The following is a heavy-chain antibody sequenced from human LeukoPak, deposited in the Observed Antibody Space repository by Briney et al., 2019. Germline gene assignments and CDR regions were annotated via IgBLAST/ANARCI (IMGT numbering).Heavy chain of an antibody. D-gene: IGHD2-2*01. Sequence: GGSLRLSCAASGFTFSDYYMSWIRQAPGKGLECVSYISSSSSYTNYADSVKGRLTISRDNAKNSLYLQMNSLRAEDTAVYYCARVNGGYCSSTSCHGIYFDSWGQGTLVTVSS. J-gene: IGHJ4*02. V-gene: IGHV3-11*05. CDR1: GFTFSDYY. CDR3: ARVNGGYCSSTSCHGIYFDS. CDR2: ISSSSSYT.